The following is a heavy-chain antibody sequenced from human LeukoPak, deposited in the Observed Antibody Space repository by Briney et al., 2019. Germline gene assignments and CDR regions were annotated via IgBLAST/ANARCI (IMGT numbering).Heavy chain of an antibody. D-gene: IGHD3-22*01. CDR1: GGSISSYY. Sequence: SETLSLTCTVSGGSISSYYWRWIRQPPGKGLEWIGYSSYSGNTNYNPSLESRVTISVDTSKNQFSLRLSSVTAADTAVYFCARASFDYYDNSDAYRNYYFDCWGQGTLVTVSS. CDR3: ARASFDYYDNSDAYRNYYFDC. J-gene: IGHJ4*02. V-gene: IGHV4-59*01. CDR2: SSYSGNT.